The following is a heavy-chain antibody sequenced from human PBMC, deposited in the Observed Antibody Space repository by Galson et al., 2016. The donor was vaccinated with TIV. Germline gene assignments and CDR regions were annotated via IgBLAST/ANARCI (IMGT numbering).Heavy chain of an antibody. V-gene: IGHV1-46*01. J-gene: IGHJ4*02. CDR2: IDPRVGST. Sequence: SVKASCKASGYTLSTYCMHWLRQAPGQGLAWMGIIDPRVGSTTYSQKFQGRVTMTSDTSASTVYMELTSLKSEDTAVYYCARRFYFDYWGQGTLVTVSS. CDR1: GYTLSTYC. CDR3: ARRFYFDY.